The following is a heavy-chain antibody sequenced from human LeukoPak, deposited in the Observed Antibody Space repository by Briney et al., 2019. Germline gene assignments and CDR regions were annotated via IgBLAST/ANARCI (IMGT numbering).Heavy chain of an antibody. D-gene: IGHD2-2*01. Sequence: PSETLSLTCTVSDYSISNGYYWGWIRQPPGKGLEWIGYIYHSGSTYYNPSLKSRVTISVDRSKNQFSLKLSSVTAADTAVYYCARGYCSSTSCYPALWGQGTLVTVSS. J-gene: IGHJ4*02. V-gene: IGHV4-38-2*02. CDR1: DYSISNGYY. CDR2: IYHSGST. CDR3: ARGYCSSTSCYPAL.